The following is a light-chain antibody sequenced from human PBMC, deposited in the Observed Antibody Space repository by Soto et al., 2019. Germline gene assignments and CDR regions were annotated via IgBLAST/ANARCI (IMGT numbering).Light chain of an antibody. Sequence: DVQMTQSSSSLSASVGDRVIITCRANQSIANFLNWFQQRPGEAPKLLISDASHLEVGVPSRFXGSGSGTDFVLTISDLQSEDYATYFCQQYEYLPLTFGGGTRV. CDR2: DAS. CDR1: QSIANF. V-gene: IGKV1-33*01. J-gene: IGKJ4*01. CDR3: QQYEYLPLT.